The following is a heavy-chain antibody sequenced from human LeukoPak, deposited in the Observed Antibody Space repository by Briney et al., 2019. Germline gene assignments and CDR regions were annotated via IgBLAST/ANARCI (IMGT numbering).Heavy chain of an antibody. CDR2: IYYSGDA. CDR1: GDSVSSYY. J-gene: IGHJ4*02. CDR3: ARVNFGVVIFDY. V-gene: IGHV4-59*02. D-gene: IGHD3-3*01. Sequence: PSETLSLTCTVSGDSVSSYYWSWIRQPPGKGLEWIGYIYYSGDANYNPSLKSRVTMSVDTSKNQFSLRLSSVTAEDTAVYYCARVNFGVVIFDYWGQGTLVIVSS.